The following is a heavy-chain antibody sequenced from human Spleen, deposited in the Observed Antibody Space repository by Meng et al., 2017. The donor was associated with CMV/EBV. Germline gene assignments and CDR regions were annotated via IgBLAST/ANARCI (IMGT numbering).Heavy chain of an antibody. Sequence: GEPLKISWAASGFTVTTNYISLVRQAPGKGLEWVSVIYTGGSRHYADSVKGRFTISRDNSKNTVYLQMNSLRAEDTAVYYCARHCGGDCYPFFDYCGQGTLVTVSS. CDR1: GFTVTTNY. D-gene: IGHD2-21*01. CDR3: ARHCGGDCYPFFDY. J-gene: IGHJ4*02. V-gene: IGHV3-53*01. CDR2: IYTGGSR.